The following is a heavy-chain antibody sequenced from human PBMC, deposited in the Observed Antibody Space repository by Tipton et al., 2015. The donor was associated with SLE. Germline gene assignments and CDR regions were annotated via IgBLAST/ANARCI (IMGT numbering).Heavy chain of an antibody. D-gene: IGHD7-27*01. CDR1: GGSFSGYY. Sequence: TLSLTCAVYGGSFSGYYWTWIRQPPGKGLEWIGEINHSGDTNYNPSLKSRVTISVDTSKNHFSLELGSLTAADTAVYYCARGLTAETGGDAFDIWGQGTMVAVSS. CDR2: INHSGDT. CDR3: ARGLTAETGGDAFDI. J-gene: IGHJ3*02. V-gene: IGHV4-34*01.